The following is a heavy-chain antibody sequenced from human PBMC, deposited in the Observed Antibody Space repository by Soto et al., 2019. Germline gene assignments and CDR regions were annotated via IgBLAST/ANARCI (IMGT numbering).Heavy chain of an antibody. CDR2: TSAYNGDT. CDR1: GYTFTSYG. D-gene: IGHD2-15*01. J-gene: IGHJ4*02. Sequence: ASVKVSCKASGYTFTSYGISWVRQAPGQGLEWMGWTSAYNGDTNYAQKLQGRVTMTTDTSTSTAYMELRSLRSDDTAVYYCARSRGYCSGGSCYLDYWGQGTLVTVSS. V-gene: IGHV1-18*01. CDR3: ARSRGYCSGGSCYLDY.